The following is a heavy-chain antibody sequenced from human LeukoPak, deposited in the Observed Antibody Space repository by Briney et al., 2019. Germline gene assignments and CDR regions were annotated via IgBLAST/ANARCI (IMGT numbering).Heavy chain of an antibody. D-gene: IGHD5-24*01. V-gene: IGHV4-4*02. Sequence: PSGTLSLTCAVSGGSISSSNWWSWVRQPPGKGLEWIGEIYHSGSTNYNPSLKSRVTISVDTSKNQFSLKLSSVTAADTAVYYCARHKGWERWLQFKPPFDYWGQGTLVTVSS. CDR1: GGSISSSNW. CDR3: ARHKGWERWLQFKPPFDY. CDR2: IYHSGST. J-gene: IGHJ4*02.